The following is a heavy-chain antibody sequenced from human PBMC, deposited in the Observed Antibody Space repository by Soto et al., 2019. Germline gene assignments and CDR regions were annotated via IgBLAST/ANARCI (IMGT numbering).Heavy chain of an antibody. Sequence: QITLKESGPTLVKPTQPLTLTCTFSGFSLSTTGMGVGWIRQPPGKALEWLALIYWDGEKRYSPSLKSRLTITKDTSKNQVVLTMTNMDPVDTATYYCAHRPWYAFEPWGQGILVTVSS. J-gene: IGHJ5*02. CDR3: AHRPWYAFEP. D-gene: IGHD6-13*01. V-gene: IGHV2-5*02. CDR2: IYWDGEK. CDR1: GFSLSTTGMG.